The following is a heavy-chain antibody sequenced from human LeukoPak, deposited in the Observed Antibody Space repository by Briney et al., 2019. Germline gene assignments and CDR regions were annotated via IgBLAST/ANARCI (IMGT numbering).Heavy chain of an antibody. J-gene: IGHJ4*02. CDR2: IYHSGSP. Sequence: SETLSLTCAVSGYSISSASYWGWVRQPPGKGLEWIGNIYHSGSPYYNPSLKSRVTISVDTSKNQFSLKLSSVTAADTAVYYCARPISSQGYFGVVIDWGQGTLVTVSS. CDR3: ARPISSQGYFGVVID. D-gene: IGHD3-3*01. V-gene: IGHV4-38-2*01. CDR1: GYSISSASY.